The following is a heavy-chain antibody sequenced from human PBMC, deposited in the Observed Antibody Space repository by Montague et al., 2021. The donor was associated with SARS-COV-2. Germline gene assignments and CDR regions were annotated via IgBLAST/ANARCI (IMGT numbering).Heavy chain of an antibody. CDR3: ARDYGDYSYYYCLDV. D-gene: IGHD4-17*01. J-gene: IGHJ6*02. CDR1: GGSITSGSYY. Sequence: TLSLTCTVSGGSITSGSYYWSWLRQPAGKGLEWIGRIYSSGSTNYNPSLQSRVTMSVDTSKNQFSLKVSSVTAAATAVYYCARDYGDYSYYYCLDVWGQGTTVTVSS. CDR2: IYSSGST. V-gene: IGHV4-61*02.